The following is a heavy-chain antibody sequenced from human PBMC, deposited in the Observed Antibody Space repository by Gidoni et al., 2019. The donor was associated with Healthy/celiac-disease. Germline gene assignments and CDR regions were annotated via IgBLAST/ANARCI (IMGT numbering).Heavy chain of an antibody. V-gene: IGHV3-13*01. D-gene: IGHD2-15*01. CDR3: ARDRGYCSGGSCSGLSGYGMDV. CDR1: GFTFSSYD. CDR2: IGTAGDT. J-gene: IGHJ6*02. Sequence: EVQLVESGGGLVQPGGSLRLSCAASGFTFSSYDMHWVRQATGKGLEWVSAIGTAGDTYYPGSVKGRFTISRENAKNSLYLQMNSLRAGDTAVYYCARDRGYCSGGSCSGLSGYGMDVWGQGTTVTVSS.